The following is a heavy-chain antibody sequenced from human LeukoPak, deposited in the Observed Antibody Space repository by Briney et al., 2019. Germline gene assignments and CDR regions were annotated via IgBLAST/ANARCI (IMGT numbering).Heavy chain of an antibody. CDR2: INHSGST. D-gene: IGHD4-17*01. CDR1: GGSFSGYY. Sequence: SETLSLTCAVYGGSFSGYYWSWIRQPPGKGLEWIGEINHSGSTNYNPSLKSRVTISVDTSKNQFSLKLSSVTAADTAVYYCARGYGVGLLKFPFDHWAQGPRVTVSS. V-gene: IGHV4-34*01. J-gene: IGHJ4*02. CDR3: ARGYGVGLLKFPFDH.